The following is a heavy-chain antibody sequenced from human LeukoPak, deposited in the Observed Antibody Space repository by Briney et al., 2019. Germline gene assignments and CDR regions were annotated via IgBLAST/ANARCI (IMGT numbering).Heavy chain of an antibody. J-gene: IGHJ5*02. Sequence: SETLSLTCTVSGGSISSSSYYWGWIRQPPGKGLEWIVSIYYSGSTYYNPSLKSRVTISVDTSKNQFSLKLSSVTAADTAVYYCAKIADCSSTSCYHRRGHNWFDPWGQGTLVTVSS. CDR1: GGSISSSSYY. CDR2: IYYSGST. D-gene: IGHD2-2*01. V-gene: IGHV4-39*01. CDR3: AKIADCSSTSCYHRRGHNWFDP.